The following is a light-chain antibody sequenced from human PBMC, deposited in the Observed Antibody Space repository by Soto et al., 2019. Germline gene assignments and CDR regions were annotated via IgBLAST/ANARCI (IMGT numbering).Light chain of an antibody. CDR2: DDS. Sequence: SYELTQPPSVSVAPGQTASITCGGNNIVGKSVHWYQQKPGQAPVLVVYDDSDRPSGIPERFSGSNSGNTATLTISRVEAGDEADYYCQVWDVGGDHLVVFGGGTKVTVL. V-gene: IGLV3-21*02. CDR3: QVWDVGGDHLVV. J-gene: IGLJ2*01. CDR1: NIVGKS.